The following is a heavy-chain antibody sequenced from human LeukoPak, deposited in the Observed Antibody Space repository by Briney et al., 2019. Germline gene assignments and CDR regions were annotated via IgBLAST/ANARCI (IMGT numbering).Heavy chain of an antibody. D-gene: IGHD5-24*01. J-gene: IGHJ4*02. CDR1: GFTFSSYA. CDR3: AKDVERATILAGFGFDY. Sequence: PGGSLRLSCAASGFTFSSYAMSWVRQAPGKGLEWVSAISGSGGSTYYADSVKGRFTISRDNSKNTLYLQMNSLRAEDTAVYYCAKDVERATILAGFGFDYWGQGTLATVSS. V-gene: IGHV3-23*01. CDR2: ISGSGGST.